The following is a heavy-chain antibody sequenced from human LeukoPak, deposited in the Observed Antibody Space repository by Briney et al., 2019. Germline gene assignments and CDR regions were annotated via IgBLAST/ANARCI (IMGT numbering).Heavy chain of an antibody. CDR3: AREGSSSWFVNS. V-gene: IGHV3-11*01. J-gene: IGHJ4*02. CDR2: ISGSAGTT. D-gene: IGHD6-13*01. CDR1: GFTFSDFH. Sequence: GGSLRLSCAASGFTFSDFHMSWIRQAPGKGLEWVSYISGSAGTTYYAASVRGRFTSSRDNAKNSLYLEMNSLRAEDTAVYYCAREGSSSWFVNSWGQGTLVTVSS.